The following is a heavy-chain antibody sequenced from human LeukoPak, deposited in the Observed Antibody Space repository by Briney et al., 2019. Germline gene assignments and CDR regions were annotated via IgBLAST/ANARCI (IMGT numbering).Heavy chain of an antibody. D-gene: IGHD2-15*01. J-gene: IGHJ4*02. CDR3: ARRLVAAATRVFDY. V-gene: IGHV3-23*01. CDR1: EFTFSTYA. Sequence: PRGSLRLSCAASEFTFSTYAMSWVRQAPGKGLEWVSAIGSGGGATYYADSVKGRFTVSRDNSKNTLYLQMNSLRAEDTAVYYCARRLVAAATRVFDYWGQGTLVTVSS. CDR2: IGSGGGAT.